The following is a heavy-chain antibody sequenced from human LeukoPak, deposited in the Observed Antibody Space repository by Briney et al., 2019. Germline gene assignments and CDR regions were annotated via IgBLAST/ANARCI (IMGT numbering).Heavy chain of an antibody. CDR2: FDPEDGET. V-gene: IGHV1-24*01. CDR3: ATGAVVAGNDYYYMDV. J-gene: IGHJ6*03. CDR1: GYTLTELS. D-gene: IGHD2-15*01. Sequence: ASVKVSCKVSGYTLTELSMHWVRQAPGKGLEWMGGFDPEDGETIYAQKFQGRVTMTEDTSTDTAYMELSSLRSEDTAVYYCATGAVVAGNDYYYMDVWGKGTTVTVSS.